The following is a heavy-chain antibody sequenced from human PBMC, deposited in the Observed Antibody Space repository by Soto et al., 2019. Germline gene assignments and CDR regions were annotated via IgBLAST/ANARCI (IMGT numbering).Heavy chain of an antibody. CDR2: IYNSVNT. CDR1: GGSISSDYYC. D-gene: IGHD7-27*01. J-gene: IGHJ4*02. CDR3: ARGPSGDKVDN. V-gene: IGHV4-30-4*01. Sequence: QVQLQESGPGLVKPSQTLSLTCTVSGGSISSDYYCWSWIRQSPEKGLEWIGHIYNSVNTYSNPSLRGRVTISVNPSKNLFSLRLPSGTAADRAVYYCARGPSGDKVDNWGQGPLVTVPS.